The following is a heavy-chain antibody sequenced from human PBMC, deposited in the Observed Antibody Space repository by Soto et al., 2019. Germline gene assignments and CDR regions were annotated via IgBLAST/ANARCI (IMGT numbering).Heavy chain of an antibody. J-gene: IGHJ4*02. CDR2: ISGSGDRT. CDR1: GFTFSTYA. CDR3: AKASTYEYVWGSFRYYFDH. V-gene: IGHV3-23*01. Sequence: PGGSLRLSCEASGFTFSTYATSWVRQAPGKGLEWVSGISGSGDRTHYADSVKGRFSISRDNSQNTLHLQMNSLRAEDTAVYYCAKASTYEYVWGSFRYYFDHWGQGALVTVS. D-gene: IGHD3-16*02.